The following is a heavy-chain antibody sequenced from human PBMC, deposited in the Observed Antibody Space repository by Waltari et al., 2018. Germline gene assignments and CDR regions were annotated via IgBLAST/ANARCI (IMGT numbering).Heavy chain of an antibody. CDR2: IKEDGSGK. J-gene: IGHJ5*02. D-gene: IGHD6-13*01. V-gene: IGHV3-7*01. CDR3: ARGYISSSNWFDP. Sequence: EVQLVESGGGLVQPGGSLRLSCAASGFTFSSNWMSWLRQAPGKGLEWVANIKEDGSGKFYVDSVKGRFTISRDNAKNSLYLQMDSLRAEDTAVYYCARGYISSSNWFDPWGQGTLVTVSS. CDR1: GFTFSSNW.